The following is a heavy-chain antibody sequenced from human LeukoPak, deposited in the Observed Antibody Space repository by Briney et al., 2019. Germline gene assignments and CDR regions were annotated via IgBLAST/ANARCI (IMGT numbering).Heavy chain of an antibody. CDR3: ARGSSGIDY. D-gene: IGHD5-18*01. CDR2: INPDSGNT. CDR1: RYTSSRYD. Sequence: GASVKDSSKAPRYTSSRYDINCVRPAPEQRVEWMGWINPDSGNTGYAQKFQSRVTMTRNTSIRTAYMERSSLRSKDTAVYYWARGSSGIDYWGQGTLVTVSS. J-gene: IGHJ4*02. V-gene: IGHV1-8*01.